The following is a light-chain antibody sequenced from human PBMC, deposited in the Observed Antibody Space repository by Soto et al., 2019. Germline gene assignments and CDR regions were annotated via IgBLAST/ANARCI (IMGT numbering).Light chain of an antibody. V-gene: IGKV1-39*01. CDR2: GAS. J-gene: IGKJ3*01. CDR3: QQSYSSPFT. Sequence: DIQMTQSPSSLSASIGDRVTITCRASQTITNYLNWYQQKPGKAPNLLIYGASSLQSGVPSRFSGGGSGTDFTLTINSLEPEDYGTYYCQQSYSSPFTFGPGTKVDV. CDR1: QTITNY.